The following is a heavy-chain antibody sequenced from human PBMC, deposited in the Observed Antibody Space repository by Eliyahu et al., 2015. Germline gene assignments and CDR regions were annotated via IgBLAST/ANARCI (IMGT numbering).Heavy chain of an antibody. CDR1: GFTFRTYS. CDR3: ARDTYGMDV. CDR2: ISSDGSNK. Sequence: QVQLVESGGGVVQPGGSLRLSCAASGFTFRTYSMHWGRQAPGQGLEGVAVISSDGSNKFYADSVKGRLIISRDDSKNTLYLQMNSLRPEDTALYYCARDTYGMDVWGQGTTVTVSS. V-gene: IGHV3-30*03. J-gene: IGHJ6*02.